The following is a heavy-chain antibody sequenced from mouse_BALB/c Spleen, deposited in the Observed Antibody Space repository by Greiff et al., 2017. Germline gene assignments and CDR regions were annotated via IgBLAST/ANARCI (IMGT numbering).Heavy chain of an antibody. CDR3: ARNPYYGSSSDWFAY. Sequence: VKLQESGAELMKPGASVKISCKATGYTFSSYWIEWVKQRPGHGLEWIGEILPGSGSTNYNEKFKGKATFTADTSSNTAYMQLSSLTSEDSAVYYCARNPYYGSSSDWFAYWGQGTLVTVSA. CDR1: GYTFSSYW. CDR2: ILPGSGST. V-gene: IGHV1-9*01. D-gene: IGHD1-1*01. J-gene: IGHJ3*01.